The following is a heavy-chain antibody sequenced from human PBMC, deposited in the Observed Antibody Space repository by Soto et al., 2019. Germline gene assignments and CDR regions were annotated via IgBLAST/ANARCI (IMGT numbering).Heavy chain of an antibody. CDR1: GFTFSSYY. D-gene: IGHD4-17*01. J-gene: IGHJ4*02. V-gene: IGHV4-59*01. Sequence: GSLRLSCVASGFTFSSYYWSWIRQPPGKGLEWIGYIYYSGSTNYNPSLKSRVTISVDTSKNQFSLKLSSVTAADTAVYYCARRYGASFDYWGQGTLVTVSS. CDR2: IYYSGST. CDR3: ARRYGASFDY.